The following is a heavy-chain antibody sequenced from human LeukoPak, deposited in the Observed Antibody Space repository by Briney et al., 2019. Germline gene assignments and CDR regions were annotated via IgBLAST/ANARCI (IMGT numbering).Heavy chain of an antibody. CDR2: ISYDGSNK. V-gene: IGHV3-30*03. J-gene: IGHJ4*02. CDR3: ARKGRTAARRGVFDY. Sequence: GGSLRLSCAASGFTFSSYGMQWVRQAPGKGLEWVAVISYDGSNKYYADSVKGRFTISRDNSKNTLYLQMNSLRAEDTAVYYCARKGRTAARRGVFDYWGQGTLVTVSS. D-gene: IGHD6-6*01. CDR1: GFTFSSYG.